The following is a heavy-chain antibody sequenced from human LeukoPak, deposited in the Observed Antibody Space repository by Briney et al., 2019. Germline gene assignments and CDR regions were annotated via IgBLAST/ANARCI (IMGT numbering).Heavy chain of an antibody. J-gene: IGHJ6*02. D-gene: IGHD3-10*01. CDR3: ARDRNYYGSGSGSGMDV. Sequence: PGGSLRLSCAASGFTFSSYDMHWVRQATGTGLEWVSAIGTAGDTYYPGSVKGRFTISRENAKNSLYLQMNSLRAGDTAVYYCARDRNYYGSGSGSGMDVWGQGTTVTVSS. V-gene: IGHV3-13*01. CDR1: GFTFSSYD. CDR2: IGTAGDT.